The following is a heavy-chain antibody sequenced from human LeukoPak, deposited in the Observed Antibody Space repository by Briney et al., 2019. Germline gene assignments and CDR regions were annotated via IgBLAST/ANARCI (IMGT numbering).Heavy chain of an antibody. CDR3: ARCAYDFWSAYGMDV. V-gene: IGHV3-33*01. Sequence: GGSLRLSCAASGFTFSSYGMHWVRQAPGKGLEWVAVIWYDGSNKYYADSVKGRFTISRDDSKNTLYLQMNSLRAEDTAVYYCARCAYDFWSAYGMDVWGQGTTVTVSS. D-gene: IGHD3-3*01. J-gene: IGHJ6*02. CDR2: IWYDGSNK. CDR1: GFTFSSYG.